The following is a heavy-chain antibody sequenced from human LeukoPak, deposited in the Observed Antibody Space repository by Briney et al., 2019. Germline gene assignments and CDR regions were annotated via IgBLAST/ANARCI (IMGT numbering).Heavy chain of an antibody. CDR1: GFTFSSYA. Sequence: GRSLRLSCAASGFTFSSYAMHWVRQAPGKGLEWVAVISYDGSNKYYADSVKGRFTISRDNSKNTLYLQMNSLRAEDTAVYYCARDRIGRIAARLVYWGQGTLVTVSS. CDR3: ARDRIGRIAARLVY. CDR2: ISYDGSNK. V-gene: IGHV3-30-3*01. D-gene: IGHD6-6*01. J-gene: IGHJ4*02.